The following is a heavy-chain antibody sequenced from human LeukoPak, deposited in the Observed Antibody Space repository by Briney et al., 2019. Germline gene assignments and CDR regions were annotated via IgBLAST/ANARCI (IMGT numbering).Heavy chain of an antibody. D-gene: IGHD2-2*01. CDR2: ISSSSSYI. Sequence: GGSLRLSCAASGFTFSSYSMNWVRQAPGKGLEWVSSISSSSSYIYYADSVKGRFTISRDNAKNSLYLQMNSLRAEDTAVYYCARGKRYCSSTSCYESNPFDCWGQGTLVTVSS. CDR3: ARGKRYCSSTSCYESNPFDC. CDR1: GFTFSSYS. V-gene: IGHV3-21*01. J-gene: IGHJ4*02.